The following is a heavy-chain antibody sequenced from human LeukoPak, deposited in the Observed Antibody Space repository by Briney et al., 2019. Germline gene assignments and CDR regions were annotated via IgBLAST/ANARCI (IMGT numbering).Heavy chain of an antibody. V-gene: IGHV4-39*01. CDR1: GGSISSSSYY. J-gene: IGHJ6*02. CDR3: AKLDSNYYYYYGMDV. D-gene: IGHD4-11*01. Sequence: SETVSLTCTVSGGSISSSSYYWGWIRQPPGKGLDWIGSIYYSGSTYYNPSLKSRVTISVDTSKNQFSLKLSSVTAADTAVYYCAKLDSNYYYYYGMDVWGQGTTVTVSS. CDR2: IYYSGST.